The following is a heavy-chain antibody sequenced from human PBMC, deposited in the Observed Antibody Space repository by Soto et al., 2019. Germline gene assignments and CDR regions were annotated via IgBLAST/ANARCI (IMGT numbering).Heavy chain of an antibody. D-gene: IGHD3-3*01. CDR3: ARVAIFGVVIIHYYFDY. V-gene: IGHV4-59*01. Sequence: SETLSLTCTVSGGSISSYYWSWIRQPPGKGLEWIGYIYYSGSTNYNPSLKSRVTMSVDTSKNQFSLKLSSVTAADTAVYYCARVAIFGVVIIHYYFDYWGQGTLVTVSS. CDR1: GGSISSYY. CDR2: IYYSGST. J-gene: IGHJ4*02.